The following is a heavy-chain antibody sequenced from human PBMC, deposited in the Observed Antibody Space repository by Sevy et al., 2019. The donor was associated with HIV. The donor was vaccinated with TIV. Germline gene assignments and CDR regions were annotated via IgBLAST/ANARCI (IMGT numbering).Heavy chain of an antibody. Sequence: GGSLRLSCAASGFTFDDYAMHWVRQAPGKGLEWVSGISWNSGSIGYADSVKGRFTISRDNAKNSLYLQMNNLRAEDTALYYCAKDRAIFGVVIIGDAFDIWGQGTMVTVSS. CDR1: GFTFDDYA. CDR2: ISWNSGSI. V-gene: IGHV3-9*01. J-gene: IGHJ3*02. CDR3: AKDRAIFGVVIIGDAFDI. D-gene: IGHD3-3*01.